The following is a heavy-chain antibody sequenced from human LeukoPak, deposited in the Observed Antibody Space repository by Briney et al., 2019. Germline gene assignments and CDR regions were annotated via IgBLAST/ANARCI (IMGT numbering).Heavy chain of an antibody. CDR3: AKGGGPYCSGGSCYSGY. CDR2: LSGSGGST. J-gene: IGHJ4*02. Sequence: GVPLRLFCAASGFPLRNAWMSWVRVARGKAVEWGSYLSGSGGSTYYADSVKGRFTISRDNSKNTLYLQMNSLRAEDTAVYYCAKGGGPYCSGGSCYSGYWGQGTLVTVSS. CDR1: GFPLRNAW. D-gene: IGHD2-15*01. V-gene: IGHV3-23*01.